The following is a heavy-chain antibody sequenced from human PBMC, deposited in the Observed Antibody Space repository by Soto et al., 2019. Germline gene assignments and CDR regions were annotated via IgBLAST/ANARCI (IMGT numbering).Heavy chain of an antibody. Sequence: QVQLVQSGAEVLKPGSSVQVSCQASGGTFSRYTISWVRQAPGHGLAWMGRIIPILGIANYAQKFQGRVTITADKSTSTAYMELSSLRTEDTAVYYCGVVAAPLDAFDIWGQGTMVTVSS. J-gene: IGHJ3*02. D-gene: IGHD2-15*01. CDR2: IIPILGIA. CDR3: GVVAAPLDAFDI. V-gene: IGHV1-69*02. CDR1: GGTFSRYT.